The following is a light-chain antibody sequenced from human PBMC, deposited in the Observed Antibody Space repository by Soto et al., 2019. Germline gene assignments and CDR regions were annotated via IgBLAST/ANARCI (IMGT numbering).Light chain of an antibody. CDR1: SGHTTYI. CDR2: LETSGSY. V-gene: IGLV4-60*02. J-gene: IGLJ2*01. Sequence: QPVLTQSSSASASLGSSVKLTCTLSSGHTTYIIAWHQQQPGKAPRYLMKLETSGSYNKGSGVPDHFSGSSSGADRYLTISNLQFEDEADYYCETWDINTHVVSGGGTKLTVL. CDR3: ETWDINTHVV.